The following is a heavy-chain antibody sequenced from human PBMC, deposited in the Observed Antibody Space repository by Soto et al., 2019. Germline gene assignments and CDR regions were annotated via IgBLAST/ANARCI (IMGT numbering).Heavy chain of an antibody. Sequence: GGSLRLSCSASGFTFSSYAMHWVRQAPGKGLEYVSAISSNGGSTYYADSVKGRFTISRDNSKNTLYLQMSSLRAEDTAVYYCVKDESGTYDILTGPHRYWGQGTLVTVSS. CDR3: VKDESGTYDILTGPHRY. CDR1: GFTFSSYA. CDR2: ISSNGGST. J-gene: IGHJ4*02. D-gene: IGHD3-9*01. V-gene: IGHV3-64D*06.